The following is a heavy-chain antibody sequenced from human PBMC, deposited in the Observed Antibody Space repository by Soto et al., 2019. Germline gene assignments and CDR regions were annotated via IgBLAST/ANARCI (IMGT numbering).Heavy chain of an antibody. V-gene: IGHV4-59*01. CDR2: IYYSGST. J-gene: IGHJ4*02. D-gene: IGHD3-16*01. Sequence: KSSETLSLTCTVSGGSISSYYWSWIRQPPGKGLEWIGYIYYSGSTNYNPSLKSRVTISVDTSKNQFSLKLSSVTAADTAVYYCARGGRWLQPRLYFDYWGQGTLVTVSS. CDR3: ARGGRWLQPRLYFDY. CDR1: GGSISSYY.